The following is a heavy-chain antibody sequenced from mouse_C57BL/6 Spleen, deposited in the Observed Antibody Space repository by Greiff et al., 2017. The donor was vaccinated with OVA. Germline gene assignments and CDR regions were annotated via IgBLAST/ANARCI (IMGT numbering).Heavy chain of an antibody. CDR1: GFSLTSYG. Sequence: QVQLKESGPGLVAPSQSLSITCTVSGFSLTSYGVHWVRQPPGKGLEWLVVIWSDGSTTYNSALKSRLSISKDNSKSQVFLKMNSLQTDDTAMYYCARNGGSRYYYAMDYWGQGTSVTVSS. J-gene: IGHJ4*01. D-gene: IGHD1-1*01. V-gene: IGHV2-6*02. CDR3: ARNGGSRYYYAMDY. CDR2: IWSDGST.